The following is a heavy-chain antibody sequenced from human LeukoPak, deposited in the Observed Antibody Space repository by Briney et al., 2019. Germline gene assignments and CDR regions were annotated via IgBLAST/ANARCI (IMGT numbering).Heavy chain of an antibody. Sequence: SETLSLTCTVSGGSISSGSYYWSWIRQPAGKGLEWIGRIYTSGSTNYNPSLKSRVTISIDTSKNQFSLKVSSVTAADTAFYFCVNSGSNYEAVSWGQGILVTVSS. CDR2: IYTSGST. J-gene: IGHJ5*02. V-gene: IGHV4-61*02. D-gene: IGHD5-18*01. CDR3: VNSGSNYEAVS. CDR1: GGSISSGSYY.